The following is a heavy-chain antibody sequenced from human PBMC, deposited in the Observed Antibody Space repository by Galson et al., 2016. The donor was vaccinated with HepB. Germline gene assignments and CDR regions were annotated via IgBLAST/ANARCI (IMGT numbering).Heavy chain of an antibody. V-gene: IGHV1-2*04. CDR2: INPNSGGT. Sequence: SVKVSCKASGYTFTAYYLHWVRRAPGQGLEWMGWINPNSGGTNYAQKFQGWVTMTRDTSITTAYMELSRLRPDDTAIYYCARGDDMGATGYWGQGTLVTVSS. D-gene: IGHD1-26*01. CDR1: GYTFTAYY. J-gene: IGHJ4*02. CDR3: ARGDDMGATGY.